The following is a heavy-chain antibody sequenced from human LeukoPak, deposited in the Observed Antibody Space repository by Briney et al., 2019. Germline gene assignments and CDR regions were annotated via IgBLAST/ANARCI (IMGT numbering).Heavy chain of an antibody. J-gene: IGHJ4*02. V-gene: IGHV4-34*01. CDR3: ARANKSPYYDTTGYYDY. CDR1: GGSFSGYY. D-gene: IGHD3-22*01. Sequence: SETLSLTCAVYGGSFSGYYWSWIRQPPGKGLEWIGEINHSGSTYYNPSLKSRVTISVDKSKNQFSLKLSSVTAADTALYYCARANKSPYYDTTGYYDYWGQGTLVTVSS. CDR2: INHSGST.